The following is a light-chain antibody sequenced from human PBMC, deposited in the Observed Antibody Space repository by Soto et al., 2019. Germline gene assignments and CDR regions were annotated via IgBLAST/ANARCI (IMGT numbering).Light chain of an antibody. V-gene: IGLV1-40*01. CDR2: GNT. CDR1: SSNIGAGYD. CDR3: QSYDNSLSGL. J-gene: IGLJ2*01. Sequence: QLVLTQPPSVSGAPGQRVTISCTGSSSNIGAGYDVHWYQQLPGSAPKLLIYGNTNRPSGVPDRFSGSKSGTSASLAITGLQAEDEADYYCQSYDNSLSGLFGGGTKLTVL.